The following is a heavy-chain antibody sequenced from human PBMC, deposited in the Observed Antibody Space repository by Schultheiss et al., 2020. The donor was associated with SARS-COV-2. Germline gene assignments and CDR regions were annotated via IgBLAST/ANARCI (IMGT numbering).Heavy chain of an antibody. V-gene: IGHV3-7*01. J-gene: IGHJ3*02. CDR1: GFTFSSYW. CDR3: ARFAVVVAATRYAFDI. D-gene: IGHD2-15*01. CDR2: IKQDGSEK. Sequence: GGSLRLSCAASGFTFSSYWMSWVRQAPGKGLEWVANIKQDGSEKYYVDSVKGRFTISRDNSKNTLYLQMNSLRAEDTAVYYCARFAVVVAATRYAFDIWGQGTMVTVSS.